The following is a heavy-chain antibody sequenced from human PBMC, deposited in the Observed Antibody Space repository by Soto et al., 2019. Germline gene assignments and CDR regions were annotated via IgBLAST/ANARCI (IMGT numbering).Heavy chain of an antibody. CDR1: GGTFSSYA. V-gene: IGHV1-69*13. J-gene: IGHJ4*02. D-gene: IGHD1-26*01. CDR3: ATGYSGSYKGHFDY. Sequence: SVKVSFKASGGTFSSYAISWVRQAPGQGLEWMGGIIPIFGTANYAQKFQGRVTITADESTSTAYMELSSLRSEDTAVYYCATGYSGSYKGHFDYWGQGTLVTVS. CDR2: IIPIFGTA.